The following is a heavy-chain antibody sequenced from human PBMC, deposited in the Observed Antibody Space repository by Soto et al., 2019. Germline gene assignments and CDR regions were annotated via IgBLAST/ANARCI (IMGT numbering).Heavy chain of an antibody. V-gene: IGHV4-4*02. CDR2: IYHSGST. D-gene: IGHD3-3*01. Sequence: QVQLQESGPGLVKPSGTLSLTCAVSSGSISSSNWWSWVRQPPGKGLEWIGEIYHSGSTNYNPSLKSRVTISVDKSKNQSSLKLSSVTAADTAVYYCARGNYDFWSGYGAGWFDPWGQGTLVTVSS. CDR1: SGSISSSNW. CDR3: ARGNYDFWSGYGAGWFDP. J-gene: IGHJ5*02.